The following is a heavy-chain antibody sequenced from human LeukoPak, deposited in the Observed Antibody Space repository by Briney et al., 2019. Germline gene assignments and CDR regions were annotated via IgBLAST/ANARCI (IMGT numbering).Heavy chain of an antibody. Sequence: GESLKISFKASGYSFTSYWIGWVRQMPGKGLEWMGIIYPGDSDSRYSPSFQGQVTISADKSISTAHLQWSSLKASDTAMYYCARLYLVRGVITNHFDFWGQGTLVTVSP. CDR3: ARLYLVRGVITNHFDF. V-gene: IGHV5-51*01. J-gene: IGHJ4*02. CDR2: IYPGDSDS. CDR1: GYSFTSYW. D-gene: IGHD3-10*01.